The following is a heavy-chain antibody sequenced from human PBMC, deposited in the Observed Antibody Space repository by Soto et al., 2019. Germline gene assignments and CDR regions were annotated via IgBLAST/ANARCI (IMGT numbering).Heavy chain of an antibody. D-gene: IGHD3-10*01. V-gene: IGHV4-30-2*01. Sequence: ASETLSLTCAVSGGSISGGGFCWSWIRQPPGKGLEWIGYILHTGGTQYNPSLKSRVSMSVDKSKNQFSLHLTSVTAADTAVYYCARLQFGEGFDYWGQGALVTVSS. CDR3: ARLQFGEGFDY. CDR2: ILHTGGT. J-gene: IGHJ4*02. CDR1: GGSISGGGFC.